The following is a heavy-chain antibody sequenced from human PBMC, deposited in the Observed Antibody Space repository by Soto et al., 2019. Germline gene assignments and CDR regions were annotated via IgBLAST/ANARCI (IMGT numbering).Heavy chain of an antibody. V-gene: IGHV3-23*01. CDR2: INGRGDST. J-gene: IGHJ5*02. CDR3: AKRAYGGITSWFDP. Sequence: PGGSLRLSCAASGFTFSSYAMSWVRQAPGKGLEWVSGINGRGDSTYQADSVKGRFTISRDNSKNTLYLQMNSLRAADTAVYYCAKRAYGGITSWFDPWGQGTLVTVSS. D-gene: IGHD4-17*01. CDR1: GFTFSSYA.